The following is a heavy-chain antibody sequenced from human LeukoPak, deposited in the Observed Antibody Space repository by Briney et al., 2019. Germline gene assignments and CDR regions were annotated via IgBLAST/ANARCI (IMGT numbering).Heavy chain of an antibody. J-gene: IGHJ5*01. V-gene: IGHV4-38-2*02. CDR2: IYHSGST. CDR3: ARGQGATVPQVGKNWFDS. CDR1: GYSISSGYY. D-gene: IGHD1-26*01. Sequence: SETLSLTCTVSGYSISSGYYCDWIRRPPGKGLKWIRRIYHSGSTYYNPSLKSRVILSVDTSKNQFSLKLISVTAADMAVYYCARGQGATVPQVGKNWFDSWGQGTRVIVSS.